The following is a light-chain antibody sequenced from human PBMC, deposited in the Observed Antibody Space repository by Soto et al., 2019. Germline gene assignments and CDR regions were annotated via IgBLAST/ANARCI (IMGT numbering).Light chain of an antibody. V-gene: IGKV1-5*03. CDR1: QSVSGW. CDR2: KAS. Sequence: DLQLTQFSSTLSASQVHTLTVTCRASQSVSGWLAWYQQKPGKAPKLLMYKASSLESGVPSRFSGSGSGTEFTLTISSLQPDDFATYYCQQYNSYSWTFGQGTKVDIK. J-gene: IGKJ1*01. CDR3: QQYNSYSWT.